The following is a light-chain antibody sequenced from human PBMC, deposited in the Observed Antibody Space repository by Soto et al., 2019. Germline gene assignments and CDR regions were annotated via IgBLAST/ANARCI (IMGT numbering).Light chain of an antibody. CDR1: SSDVGGYNY. Sequence: QSVLTQPASVSWSPGQSITISCTGTSSDVGGYNYVSWYQQHPGKAPKLMIYEVSNRPSGVSNRFSGSKSGNTASLTISGLQAEDAADYYCSSYTRSSTLFGTGTKLTVL. V-gene: IGLV2-14*01. CDR3: SSYTRSSTL. J-gene: IGLJ1*01. CDR2: EVS.